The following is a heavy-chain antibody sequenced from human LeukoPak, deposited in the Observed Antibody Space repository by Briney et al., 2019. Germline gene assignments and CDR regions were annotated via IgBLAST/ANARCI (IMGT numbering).Heavy chain of an antibody. CDR2: VYWNDDN. CDR3: AHILPEQQYLFDY. J-gene: IGHJ4*02. Sequence: SGPTVVDHTQTLTLTCTFSGFSLSTRGVGVGWIRQPPGMALASLALVYWNDDNRYSPSLKSRLTITKNTSKNQVVLTMTDMDPVDTATYYVAHILPEQQYLFDYWGQGTLVTVSS. D-gene: IGHD2-2*01. V-gene: IGHV2-5*01. CDR1: GFSLSTRGVG.